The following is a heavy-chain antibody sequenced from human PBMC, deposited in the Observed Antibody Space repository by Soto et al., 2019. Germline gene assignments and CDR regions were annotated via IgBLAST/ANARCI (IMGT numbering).Heavy chain of an antibody. D-gene: IGHD6-19*01. J-gene: IGHJ3*02. CDR2: INPRSGGT. Sequence: ASVKVSCKAFGYTFTGYYMHWVRQAPGQGLEWMGWINPRSGGTNYAQKFQDWVTMTRDTSISTAYMELRRLTSDDTAVYYCARDLAVAGTKDAFDIWGKGKMVTVSS. CDR3: ARDLAVAGTKDAFDI. V-gene: IGHV1-2*04. CDR1: GYTFTGYY.